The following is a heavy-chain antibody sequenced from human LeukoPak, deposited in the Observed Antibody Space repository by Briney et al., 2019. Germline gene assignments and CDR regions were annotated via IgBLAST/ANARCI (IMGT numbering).Heavy chain of an antibody. CDR1: GGSISSYY. J-gene: IGHJ5*02. D-gene: IGHD3-22*01. CDR2: IYYSGST. V-gene: IGHV4-59*01. CDR3: ARGITMIDWFDP. Sequence: PSETLSLTCTVSGGSISSYYWSWIRQPPGKGLEWIGYIYYSGSTNYNPSLKRRVTISVDTSKNQFSLKLSSVTAADTAVYYCARGITMIDWFDPWGQGTLVTVSS.